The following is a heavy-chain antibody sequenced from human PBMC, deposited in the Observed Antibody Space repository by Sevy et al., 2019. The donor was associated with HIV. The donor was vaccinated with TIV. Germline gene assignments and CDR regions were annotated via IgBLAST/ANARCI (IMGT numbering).Heavy chain of an antibody. Sequence: GGSLRLSCAASGFTFSNAWMSWVRQAPGKGLEWVGRIKSKTDGGTTDYAAPVKGRFPISRKDSKNTLYLQMNSLKTEDTAVYYCTTDQDDFWSGYYNYFDYWGQGTLVTVSS. CDR2: IKSKTDGGTT. CDR1: GFTFSNAW. V-gene: IGHV3-15*01. D-gene: IGHD3-3*01. CDR3: TTDQDDFWSGYYNYFDY. J-gene: IGHJ4*02.